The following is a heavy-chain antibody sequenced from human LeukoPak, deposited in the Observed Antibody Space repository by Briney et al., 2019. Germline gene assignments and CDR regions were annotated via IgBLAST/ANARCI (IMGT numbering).Heavy chain of an antibody. D-gene: IGHD2-8*01. CDR1: GYTFTGYY. CDR3: ARGVRYCTNGVCPVFGYYYYYMDV. CDR2: INPNSGGT. J-gene: IGHJ6*03. V-gene: IGHV1-2*02. Sequence: GASVKVSCKASGYTFTGYYMHWVRQAPGQGLEWMGWINPNSGGTNYAQKFQGRVTMTRDTSISTAYMELSRLRSDDTAVYYCARGVRYCTNGVCPVFGYYYYYMDVWGKGTTVTVSS.